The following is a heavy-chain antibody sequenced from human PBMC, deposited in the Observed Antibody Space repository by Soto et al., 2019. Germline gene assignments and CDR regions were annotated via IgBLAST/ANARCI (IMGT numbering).Heavy chain of an antibody. CDR2: IYDSGTT. D-gene: IGHD2-21*02. CDR3: ARVSHIVVVPAVRGAFDI. V-gene: IGHV4-59*01. CDR1: GCSISGYY. Sequence: QVQLQESGPGLDKASETLALTCTVSGCSISGYYWSWIRQPPGKGLEWMGFIYDSGTTNYNPSLKSRGTISIDTSKNQFSLKLTSVTSADTAVYYCARVSHIVVVPAVRGAFDIWGQGTMITVPS. J-gene: IGHJ3*02.